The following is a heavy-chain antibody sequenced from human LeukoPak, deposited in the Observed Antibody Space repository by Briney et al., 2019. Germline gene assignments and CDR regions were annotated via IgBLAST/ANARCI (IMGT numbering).Heavy chain of an antibody. CDR3: VRHLRWRSGH. V-gene: IGHV3-74*01. CDR1: GFTFSSNW. D-gene: IGHD5-24*01. Sequence: PGGSLRLSCAASGFTFSSNWMHWVRQAPGKGLVWVSRINEDGSTTNYADSVKGRSTIFRDNAKNTLYLQMKSLRAEDTAVYYCVRHLRWRSGHWGKGTLVIVSS. CDR2: INEDGSTT. J-gene: IGHJ4*02.